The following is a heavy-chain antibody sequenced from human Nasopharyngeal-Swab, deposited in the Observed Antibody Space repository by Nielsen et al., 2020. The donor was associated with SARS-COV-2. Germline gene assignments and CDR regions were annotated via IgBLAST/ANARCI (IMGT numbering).Heavy chain of an antibody. CDR2: IKQDGSET. D-gene: IGHD6-19*01. J-gene: IGHJ4*02. V-gene: IGHV3-7*03. CDR3: VKDTGRYSRGWYPDY. Sequence: GESLKISCAASGFTFSNYAMTWVRQAPGKGLEWVANIKQDGSETYYVDSVMGRFTISRDNAQNSLYLQMNSLTTEDTAFYYCVKDTGRYSRGWYPDYWGQGTLVTVSS. CDR1: GFTFSNYA.